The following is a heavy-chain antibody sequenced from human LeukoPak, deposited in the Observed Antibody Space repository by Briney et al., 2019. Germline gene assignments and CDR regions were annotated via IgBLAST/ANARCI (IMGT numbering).Heavy chain of an antibody. Sequence: SETLSLTCTVSGDSFSSVTDYWAWIRQHPGKGLEWIGYIYYSGSSYYNPSLRSRVTISVDTSKNHFSLKLSSVTAADTAVYYCARNRDGYNSFDYWGQGTLVTVSS. CDR1: GDSFSSVTDY. V-gene: IGHV4-31*03. J-gene: IGHJ4*02. CDR2: IYYSGSS. CDR3: ARNRDGYNSFDY. D-gene: IGHD5-24*01.